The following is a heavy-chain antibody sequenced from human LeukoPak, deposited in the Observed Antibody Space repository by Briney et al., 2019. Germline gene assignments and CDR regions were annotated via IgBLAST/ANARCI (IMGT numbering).Heavy chain of an antibody. V-gene: IGHV4-34*01. Sequence: SETLSLTCAVYGGSFSGYYWSWLRQPPGKGLEWIGEINHSGSTNYNPSLKSRVTISVDTSKNQFSLKLSSVTAADTAVYYCAVERRVRGRKYYFDYWGQGTLVTVSS. CDR2: INHSGST. J-gene: IGHJ4*02. CDR3: AVERRVRGRKYYFDY. D-gene: IGHD3-10*01. CDR1: GGSFSGYY.